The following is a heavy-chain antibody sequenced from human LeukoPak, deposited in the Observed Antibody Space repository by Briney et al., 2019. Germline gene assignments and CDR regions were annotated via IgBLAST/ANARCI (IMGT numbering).Heavy chain of an antibody. V-gene: IGHV4-61*02. CDR1: GGSISSGSYY. Sequence: PSETLSLTCTVSGGSISSGSYYWSWIRQPAGKGLEWIGRIYTSGSTNYNPSLKSRVTISVDTSKNQFSLKLSSVTAADTAVYYCARVGIIIAAVDYWGQGTLVTVSS. D-gene: IGHD6-13*01. CDR2: IYTSGST. CDR3: ARVGIIIAAVDY. J-gene: IGHJ4*02.